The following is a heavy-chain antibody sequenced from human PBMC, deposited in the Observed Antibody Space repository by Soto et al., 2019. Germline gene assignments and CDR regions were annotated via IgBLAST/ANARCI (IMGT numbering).Heavy chain of an antibody. CDR3: ARDREPWYYYDSSGPSPFDY. V-gene: IGHV3-30-3*01. Sequence: HPGGSLRLSCAASGFTFSSYAMHWVRQAPGKGLEWVAVISYDGSNKYYADSVKGRFTISRDNSKNTLYLQMNSLRAEDTAVYYCARDREPWYYYDSSGPSPFDYWGQGTLVTVSS. D-gene: IGHD3-22*01. CDR2: ISYDGSNK. J-gene: IGHJ4*02. CDR1: GFTFSSYA.